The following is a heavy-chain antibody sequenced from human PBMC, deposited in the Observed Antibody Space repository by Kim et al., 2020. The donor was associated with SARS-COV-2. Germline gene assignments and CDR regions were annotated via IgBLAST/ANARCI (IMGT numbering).Heavy chain of an antibody. Sequence: PTYAQGFTGRFVFSLDTSVSTAYLQISSLKAEDTAVYYCARADDSAWDYWGQGTLVTVSS. CDR3: ARADDSAWDY. J-gene: IGHJ4*02. V-gene: IGHV7-4-1*02. CDR2: P. D-gene: IGHD3-22*01.